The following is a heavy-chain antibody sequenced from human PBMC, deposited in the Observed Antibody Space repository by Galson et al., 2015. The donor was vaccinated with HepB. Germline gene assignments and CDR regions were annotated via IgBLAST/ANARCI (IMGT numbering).Heavy chain of an antibody. D-gene: IGHD2-2*01. CDR2: IIPIFGTA. Sequence: SVKVSCKASGGTFSSYAISWVRQAPGQGLEWMGGIIPIFGTANYAQKFQGRVTITADESTSTAYMELSSLRSEDTAVYYCARGPGYCSSPSCYGEQYYYYYYMDVWDKGTTVTVSS. J-gene: IGHJ6*03. V-gene: IGHV1-69*13. CDR3: ARGPGYCSSPSCYGEQYYYYYYMDV. CDR1: GGTFSSYA.